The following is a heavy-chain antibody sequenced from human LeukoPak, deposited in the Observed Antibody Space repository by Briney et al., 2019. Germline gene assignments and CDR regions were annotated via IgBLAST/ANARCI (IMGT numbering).Heavy chain of an antibody. Sequence: GGSLRLSCAASGFTFSSYSMNWVRQAPGKGLEWVSSISSSSSYIYYADSVKGRFTISRDNAKNSLYLQMNSLRAEDTAVYYCARDSIAARILSYWGQGTLVTVSS. CDR2: ISSSSSYI. V-gene: IGHV3-21*01. CDR1: GFTFSSYS. CDR3: ARDSIAARILSY. J-gene: IGHJ4*02. D-gene: IGHD6-6*01.